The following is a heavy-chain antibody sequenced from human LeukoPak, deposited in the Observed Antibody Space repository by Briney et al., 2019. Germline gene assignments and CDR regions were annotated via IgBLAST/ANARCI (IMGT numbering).Heavy chain of an antibody. V-gene: IGHV5-51*01. CDR1: GYSFTSYW. CDR2: IYPGDSDT. J-gene: IGHJ3*02. D-gene: IGHD1-26*01. CDR3: ARLSVSGSYYSDAFDI. Sequence: GESLKISCKGSGYSFTSYWIGWVRQMPGKGLEWRGIIYPGDSDTSYSPSFQGQVTISADKSISTAYRQWSSLKASDTAMYYCARLSVSGSYYSDAFDIWGQGTMVTVSS.